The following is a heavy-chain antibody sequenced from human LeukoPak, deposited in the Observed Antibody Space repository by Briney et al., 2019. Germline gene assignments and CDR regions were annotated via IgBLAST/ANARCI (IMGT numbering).Heavy chain of an antibody. CDR3: ARGRANCSGGSCYSGSRGYYFDY. D-gene: IGHD2-15*01. V-gene: IGHV4-34*01. CDR2: INHSGST. Sequence: SETLSLTCAVYGGSFSGYYWSWIRQPPGKGLEWIGEINHSGSTNYNPSLKSRATISVDTSKNQFSLKLSSVTAADTAVYYCARGRANCSGGSCYSGSRGYYFDYWGQGTLVTVSS. J-gene: IGHJ4*02. CDR1: GGSFSGYY.